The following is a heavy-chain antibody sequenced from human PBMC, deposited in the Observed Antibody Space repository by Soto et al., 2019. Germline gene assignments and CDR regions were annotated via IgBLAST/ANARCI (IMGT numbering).Heavy chain of an antibody. Sequence: EVQLVESGGGLVQLGGSRRLSCAASGFTFSSFWMTWVRQAPGKGLEWVANIKQDGSEKYYVDSVKGRFTISRDNARNSLFLEMKSLRSEDTAVYSCVRDRSRSYLEGIDYWGQGTLVTVSS. CDR3: VRDRSRSYLEGIDY. CDR1: GFTFSSFW. CDR2: IKQDGSEK. V-gene: IGHV3-7*01. J-gene: IGHJ4*02. D-gene: IGHD1-26*01.